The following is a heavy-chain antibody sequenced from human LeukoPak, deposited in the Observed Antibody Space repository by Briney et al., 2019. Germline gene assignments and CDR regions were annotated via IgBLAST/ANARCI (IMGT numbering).Heavy chain of an antibody. Sequence: TSETLSLTCTVSGGSISSYYWSWIRQPPGKGLEWIGYIYYSGNTNYNPSLKSRVSISIDTSKNQFSLQLSSVTAADTAVYYCARDRDSSGLRDFDLWGRGTLVTVSA. CDR2: IYYSGNT. CDR3: ARDRDSSGLRDFDL. D-gene: IGHD3-22*01. J-gene: IGHJ2*01. CDR1: GGSISSYY. V-gene: IGHV4-59*01.